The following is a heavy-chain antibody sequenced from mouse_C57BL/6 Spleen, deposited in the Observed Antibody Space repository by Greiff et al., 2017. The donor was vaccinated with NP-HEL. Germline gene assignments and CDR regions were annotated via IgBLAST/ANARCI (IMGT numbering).Heavy chain of an antibody. V-gene: IGHV5-17*01. J-gene: IGHJ3*01. CDR2: ISSGSSTI. Sequence: EVQGVESGGGLVKPGGSLKLSCAASGFTFSDYGMHWVRQAPEKGLEWVAYISSGSSTIYYADTVKGRFTISRDNAKNTLFLQMTSLRSEDTAMYYCARPYYGSSYDAYWGQGTLVTVSA. D-gene: IGHD1-1*01. CDR3: ARPYYGSSYDAY. CDR1: GFTFSDYG.